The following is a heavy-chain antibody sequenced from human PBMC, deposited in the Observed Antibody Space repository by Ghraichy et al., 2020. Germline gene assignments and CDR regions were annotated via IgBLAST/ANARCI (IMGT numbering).Heavy chain of an antibody. CDR2: VSGGGADT. CDR1: GFTFSSYA. Sequence: GGSLRLSCAASGFTFSSYAMSWVRQAPGKGLEWVSTVSGGGADTYYADSVKGRFTIYRDNSKDTLYLQMNSLRAEDTAVYYCARVQYSSSWYGTSHYGMDVWGQGTTVTVSS. CDR3: ARVQYSSSWYGTSHYGMDV. D-gene: IGHD6-13*01. V-gene: IGHV3-23*01. J-gene: IGHJ6*02.